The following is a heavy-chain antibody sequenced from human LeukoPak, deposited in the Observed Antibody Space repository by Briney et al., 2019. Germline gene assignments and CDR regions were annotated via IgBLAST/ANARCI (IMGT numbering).Heavy chain of an antibody. Sequence: ASVKVSCKASGYTFTGYYMHWVRQAPGQGLEWMGRINPNSGGTNYAQKFQGRVTMTRDTSISTAYMELSRLRSDDTAVYYCAREPTKRGYSYGFDYWGQGTLVTVSS. CDR3: AREPTKRGYSYGFDY. D-gene: IGHD5-18*01. V-gene: IGHV1-2*06. CDR1: GYTFTGYY. CDR2: INPNSGGT. J-gene: IGHJ4*02.